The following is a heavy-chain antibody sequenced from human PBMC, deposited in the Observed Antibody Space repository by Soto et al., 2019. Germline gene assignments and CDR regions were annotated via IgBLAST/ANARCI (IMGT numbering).Heavy chain of an antibody. V-gene: IGHV3-15*01. Sequence: GGSLRLSCAASGFTFSHAWMSWVRQAPGKGLEWVGRIKRKADGETKDYGAPVRGRFTISRDDSQDILYLHMNRLRIEDTAVYYCCVIKRRDQYSTSGYWFDPWGPGTLVTVS. J-gene: IGHJ5*02. D-gene: IGHD4-4*01. CDR3: CVIKRRDQYSTSGYWFDP. CDR1: GFTFSHAW. CDR2: IKRKADGETK.